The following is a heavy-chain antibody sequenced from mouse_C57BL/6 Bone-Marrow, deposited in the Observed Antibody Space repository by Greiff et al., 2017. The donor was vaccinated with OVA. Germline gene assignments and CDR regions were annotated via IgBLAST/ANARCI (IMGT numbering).Heavy chain of an antibody. V-gene: IGHV1-69*01. CDR3: ARGEDDGYYAMDY. D-gene: IGHD2-3*01. J-gene: IGHJ4*01. CDR2: IDPSDSYT. CDR1: GYTFTSYW. Sequence: QVQLQQPGAELVMPGASVKLSCKASGYTFTSYWMHWVKQRPGQGLEWIGEIDPSDSYTNYNQKFKGKSTLTVDKSSSTAYMQLSSLTSEDSAVYYGARGEDDGYYAMDYWGQGTSVTVSS.